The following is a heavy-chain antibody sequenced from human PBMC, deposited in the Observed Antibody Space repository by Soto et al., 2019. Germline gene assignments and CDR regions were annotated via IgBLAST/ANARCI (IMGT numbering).Heavy chain of an antibody. CDR2: IRNKANSYTT. D-gene: IGHD6-19*01. CDR1: GFTFSDHY. Sequence: EVQLVESGGCLVQPGGSLRLSCAASGFTFSDHYMQWVRQAPGKGLEWVARIRNKANSYTTIYAASVKGRFTISRDGSKNSLYLEMSSLRTEDTAVYYCSRGAEGKTPAGSLNYYYGMDVWGQGTTVTVSS. V-gene: IGHV3-72*01. CDR3: SRGAEGKTPAGSLNYYYGMDV. J-gene: IGHJ6*02.